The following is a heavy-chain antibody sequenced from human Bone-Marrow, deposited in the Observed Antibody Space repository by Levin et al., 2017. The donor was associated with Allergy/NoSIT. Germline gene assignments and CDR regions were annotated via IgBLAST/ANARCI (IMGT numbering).Heavy chain of an antibody. V-gene: IGHV4-31*03. CDR1: GDSISSSGGYY. CDR3: ARDSGYNYGLPLLHWYFDL. Sequence: SQTLSLTCTVSGDSISSSGGYYWSWIRQHPGKGLEWIGYIYYSGSTYYNPSLKSRVTISLDTSKNQFSLKLHSVTAADTAIYYCARDSGYNYGLPLLHWYFDLWGRGTLVTVSS. CDR2: IYYSGST. D-gene: IGHD5-18*01. J-gene: IGHJ2*01.